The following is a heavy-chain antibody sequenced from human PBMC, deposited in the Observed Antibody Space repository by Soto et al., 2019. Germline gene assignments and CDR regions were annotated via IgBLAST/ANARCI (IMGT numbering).Heavy chain of an antibody. D-gene: IGHD2-21*02. Sequence: EVQLVESGGGLVQPGGSLRLSCAASGFTFSSYAMHWVRQAPGKGLEYVSAISSNGGSTYYANSVKCRFTISRDNSKNTLYLQMGSLRAEDMAVYYCARVMTTNYYYYYYMDVWGKGTTVTVSS. CDR2: ISSNGGST. CDR1: GFTFSSYA. CDR3: ARVMTTNYYYYYYMDV. J-gene: IGHJ6*03. V-gene: IGHV3-64*01.